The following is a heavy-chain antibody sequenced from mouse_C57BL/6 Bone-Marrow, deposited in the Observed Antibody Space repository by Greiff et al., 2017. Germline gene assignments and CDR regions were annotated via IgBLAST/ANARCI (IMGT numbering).Heavy chain of an antibody. D-gene: IGHD6-5*01. V-gene: IGHV1-69*01. CDR1: GYTFTSYW. CDR2: IDPSDSYT. Sequence: VQLQQPGAELVMPGASVKLSCKASGYTFTSYWMHWVKQRPGQGLEWIGEIDPSDSYTNYNQKFKGKSTLTVEKSSSTAYMQLSSLTSEDSAVYYCARAYDYDAMDYWGQGTSVTVSS. J-gene: IGHJ4*01. CDR3: ARAYDYDAMDY.